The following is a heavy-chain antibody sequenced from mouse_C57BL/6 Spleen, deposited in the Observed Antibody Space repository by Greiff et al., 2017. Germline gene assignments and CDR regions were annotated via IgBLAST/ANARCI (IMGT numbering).Heavy chain of an antibody. J-gene: IGHJ2*01. CDR1: GYTFTSYW. D-gene: IGHD1-1*01. V-gene: IGHV1-50*01. CDR3: ARERLLRD. CDR2: IDPSDSYT. Sequence: QVQLQQPGAELVKPGASVTLSCKASGYTFTSYWMQWVKQRPGQGLEWIGEIDPSDSYTNYNQKFKGKATLTVDTSSSTAYMQLSSLTSEDSAVYYCARERLLRDWGKGTTLTVSS.